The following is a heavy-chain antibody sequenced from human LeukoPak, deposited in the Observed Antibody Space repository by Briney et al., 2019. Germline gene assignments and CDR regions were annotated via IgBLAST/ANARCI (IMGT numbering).Heavy chain of an antibody. Sequence: GRSLRLSCAASGFTFSSYAMSWVRQAPGKGLGWVSAISGSGGSTYYADSVKGRFTISRDNSKNTLYLQMNSLRAEDTAVYYCAKDSLGGDGMDVWGQGTTVTVSS. CDR2: ISGSGGST. V-gene: IGHV3-23*01. CDR1: GFTFSSYA. D-gene: IGHD3-10*01. J-gene: IGHJ6*02. CDR3: AKDSLGGDGMDV.